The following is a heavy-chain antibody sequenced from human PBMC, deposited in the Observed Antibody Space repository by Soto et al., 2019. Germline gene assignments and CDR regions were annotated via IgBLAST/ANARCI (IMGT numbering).Heavy chain of an antibody. V-gene: IGHV3-33*01. J-gene: IGHJ6*02. CDR3: ARDRNYDFWSGYSFATLYYYGMDV. CDR2: IWYDGSNK. D-gene: IGHD3-3*01. Sequence: GGEWVAVIWYDGSNKYYADSVKGRFTISRDNSKNTLYLQMNSLRAEDTAVYYCARDRNYDFWSGYSFATLYYYGMDVWGQGT.